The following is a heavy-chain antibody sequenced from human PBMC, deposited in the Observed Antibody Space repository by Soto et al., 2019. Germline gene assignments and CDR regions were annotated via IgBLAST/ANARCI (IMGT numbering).Heavy chain of an antibody. CDR2: ISAYNGNT. J-gene: IGHJ4*02. V-gene: IGHV1-18*01. CDR1: GYTFTNFG. Sequence: QVHLVQSGAEVKKPGASVKVSCTASGYTFTNFGISWVRQAPGQGLEWMGWISAYNGNTNYAQKFQGRVTRTTATSTSTAYMELRRLRSDDTAVYYCERGGTPIDYWGQGTLVTVSS. CDR3: ERGGTPIDY. D-gene: IGHD3-16*01.